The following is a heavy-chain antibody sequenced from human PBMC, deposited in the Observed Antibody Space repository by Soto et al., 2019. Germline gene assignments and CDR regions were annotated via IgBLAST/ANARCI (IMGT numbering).Heavy chain of an antibody. V-gene: IGHV3-21*01. CDR1: GFTFTTYT. D-gene: IGHD2-2*01. CDR3: AKRQYCNSISCSIPLPPLRRDNTRSYEDYNYYGRDS. CDR2: ISSDNNYI. J-gene: IGHJ6*04. Sequence: GGSLRLSCAASGFTFTTYTMNWVRQAPGKGLEWVSSISSDNNYIYYADSVRGRFTISRDNAKKSLYLQMHSLRAEDTAVYYCAKRQYCNSISCSIPLPPLRRDNTRSYEDYNYYGRDSWGIGTTGTVSS.